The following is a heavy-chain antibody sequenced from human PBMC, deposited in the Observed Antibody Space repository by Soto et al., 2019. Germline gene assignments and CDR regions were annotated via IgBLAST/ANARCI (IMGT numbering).Heavy chain of an antibody. CDR3: AREGVAPYYYYGMDV. D-gene: IGHD5-12*01. CDR1: GYTFTRSG. CDR2: ISTYNGDT. J-gene: IGHJ6*02. V-gene: IGHV1-18*01. Sequence: GASVKVSCKASGYTFTRSGISWVRQAPGQGQERMGWISTYNGDTNYAQTFQGRVTMTTDTSTSTVHMEVRSLRSDVTAVYYCAREGVAPYYYYGMDVWGQGTPVTVSS.